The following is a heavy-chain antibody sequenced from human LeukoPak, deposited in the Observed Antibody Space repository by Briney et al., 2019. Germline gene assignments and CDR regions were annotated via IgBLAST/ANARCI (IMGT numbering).Heavy chain of an antibody. D-gene: IGHD6-13*01. V-gene: IGHV4-34*01. CDR1: GGSFSGYY. J-gene: IGHJ4*02. CDR2: INHSGNT. Sequence: SETLSLTCAVYGGSFSGYYWSWIRQPPGKGLGWIGEINHSGNTNYNPSLKSRVTISVDKSKNQFSLKLSSVTAADTAVYYCAREGEYSSSWYADYWGQGTLVTVSS. CDR3: AREGEYSSSWYADY.